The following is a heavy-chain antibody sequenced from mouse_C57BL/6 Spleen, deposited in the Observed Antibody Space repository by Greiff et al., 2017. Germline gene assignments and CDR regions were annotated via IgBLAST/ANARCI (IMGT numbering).Heavy chain of an antibody. CDR3: GRRDYGSPTDY. V-gene: IGHV1-81*01. CDR2: IYPRSGNT. D-gene: IGHD1-1*01. CDR1: GYTFTSSG. Sequence: VQLQQSGAELARPGASVKLSCKASGYTFTSSGISWVKQRTGQGLEWIGEIYPRSGNTYYNEKFKGKATLTADKSSSTAYMEIRSLTSEDSAVYFCGRRDYGSPTDYWGQGTTLTVSS. J-gene: IGHJ2*01.